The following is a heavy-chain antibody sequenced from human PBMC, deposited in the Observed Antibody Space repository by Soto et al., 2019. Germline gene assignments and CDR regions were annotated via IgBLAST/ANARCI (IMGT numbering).Heavy chain of an antibody. CDR1: GGTFSSYA. CDR3: AREEAALRP. CDR2: IIPIFGTA. V-gene: IGHV1-69*12. Sequence: QVQLVQSGAEVKKPGSSVKVSCKASGGTFSSYAISWVRQAPGQGLEWMGGIIPIFGTANYAQKVQGRVTSTEDESTSTADMELSSLRSDDTAVYYCAREEAALRPWGQGTLVTVS. J-gene: IGHJ5*02. D-gene: IGHD6-13*01.